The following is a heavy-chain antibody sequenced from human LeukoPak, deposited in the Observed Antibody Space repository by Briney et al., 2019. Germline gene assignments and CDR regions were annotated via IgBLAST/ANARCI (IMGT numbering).Heavy chain of an antibody. V-gene: IGHV3-23*01. CDR2: INGSGGST. CDR3: AKGSGYDFYYYYHYYMDV. Sequence: GGSLRLSCAGSGFTFSTYEMSWVRQAPRKGLEWVSAINGSGGSTYYADSVKGRFTISRDNSKNTLYLQMNSLRAEDTAVYYCAKGSGYDFYYYYHYYMDVWGKGTTVTVSS. D-gene: IGHD5-12*01. J-gene: IGHJ6*03. CDR1: GFTFSTYE.